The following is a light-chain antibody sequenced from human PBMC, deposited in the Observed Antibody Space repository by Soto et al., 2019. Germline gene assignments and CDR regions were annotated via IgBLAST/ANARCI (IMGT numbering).Light chain of an antibody. CDR1: SSDVGAYKF. Sequence: QSVLTQPPSASGSPGQSVTISCTGTSSDVGAYKFVSWYQQHPGQAPKLIIYEVSQRPSGVPDRFSGSKSDNTASLTVSGLQADDEADYYCSSYAGNKKYVFGSGTKVTVL. V-gene: IGLV2-8*01. CDR2: EVS. CDR3: SSYAGNKKYV. J-gene: IGLJ1*01.